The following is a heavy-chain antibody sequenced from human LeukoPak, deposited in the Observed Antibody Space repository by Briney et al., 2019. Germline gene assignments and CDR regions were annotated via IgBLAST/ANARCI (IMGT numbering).Heavy chain of an antibody. CDR2: TYYRSKWNT. CDR1: GDSLSNNNVA. V-gene: IGHV6-1*01. J-gene: IGHJ4*02. Sequence: SQTLSLTCAISGDSLSNNNVAWNWIRQSPSRGLEWLGRTYYRSKWNTDYAVSVKSRITINSDTSKNQFSLQLNSVTPEDTAVYYCARGCYSSLDYWDQGTLVTVSS. D-gene: IGHD6-13*01. CDR3: ARGCYSSLDY.